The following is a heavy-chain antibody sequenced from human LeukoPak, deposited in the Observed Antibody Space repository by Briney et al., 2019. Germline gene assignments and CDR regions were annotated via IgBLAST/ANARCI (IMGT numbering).Heavy chain of an antibody. CDR3: ARVAVGVYYYHYMDV. D-gene: IGHD3-16*01. CDR2: IYYSGST. Sequence: PSETLSLTCTVSGGSISSSSYYWGWIRQPPGKGLEWIGSIYYSGSTYYNPSLKSRVTISVDTSKNQFSLKLSSVTAADTAVYYCARVAVGVYYYHYMDVWGKGTTVTVSS. J-gene: IGHJ6*03. CDR1: GGSISSSSYY. V-gene: IGHV4-39*07.